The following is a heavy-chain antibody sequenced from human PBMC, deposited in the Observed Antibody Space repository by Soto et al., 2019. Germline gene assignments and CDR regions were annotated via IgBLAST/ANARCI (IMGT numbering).Heavy chain of an antibody. CDR3: ARGSIASLGPYYYGMDV. CDR1: GYTFTSYY. Sequence: QVQLVQSGAEVKKPGASVKVSCKASGYTFTSYYMHWVRQAPGQGLEWMGIINPSGGSTSYAQKFHGRVSMTRATSTSTVYMELSSLRSEDTAVYYCARGSIASLGPYYYGMDVWGQGTTVTVSS. J-gene: IGHJ6*02. CDR2: INPSGGST. D-gene: IGHD6-6*01. V-gene: IGHV1-46*01.